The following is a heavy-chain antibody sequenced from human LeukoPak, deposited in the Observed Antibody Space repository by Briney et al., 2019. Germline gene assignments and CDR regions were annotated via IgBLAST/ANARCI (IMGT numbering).Heavy chain of an antibody. CDR1: GFTFSSYS. J-gene: IGHJ4*02. D-gene: IGHD6-6*01. V-gene: IGHV3-21*01. CDR3: ARDVSDENGSSSRIHLDS. CDR2: ISSSSSYI. Sequence: GGSLRLSCAASGFTFSSYSMNWVRQAPGKGLEWVSSISSSSSYIYYADSVKGRFTISRDNAKNSLYLQMNGLRAEDSAVYYCARDVSDENGSSSRIHLDSWGQGTLVSVPS.